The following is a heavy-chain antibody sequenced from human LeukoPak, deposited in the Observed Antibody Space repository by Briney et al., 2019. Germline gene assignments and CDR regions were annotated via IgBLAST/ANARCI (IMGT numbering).Heavy chain of an antibody. V-gene: IGHV1-69*06. CDR3: ARDNSVEDTAWWFDP. J-gene: IGHJ5*02. D-gene: IGHD4-23*01. Sequence: ASVKVSCKASGGTFNSYAISWVRQAPGQGLEWMGGIIPMSDTADYPQKFRGRLTITADIPTSTVYMELSGLRSEDTAVYYCARDNSVEDTAWWFDPWGQGTLVTVSS. CDR1: GGTFNSYA. CDR2: IIPMSDTA.